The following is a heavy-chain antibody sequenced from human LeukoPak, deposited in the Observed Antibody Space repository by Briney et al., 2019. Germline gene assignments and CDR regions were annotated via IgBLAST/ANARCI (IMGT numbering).Heavy chain of an antibody. CDR1: GFTFSSYW. J-gene: IGHJ4*02. CDR3: ARGGSDY. Sequence: GSLRLSCVASGFTFSSYWMSRVRQAPGKGLEWVANIKPDGSEKFYVDSVKGRFTISGDNAKNSVYLQMNSLRVEETAVYYCARGGSDYWGQGTQVTVSS. V-gene: IGHV3-7*01. CDR2: IKPDGSEK. D-gene: IGHD2-15*01.